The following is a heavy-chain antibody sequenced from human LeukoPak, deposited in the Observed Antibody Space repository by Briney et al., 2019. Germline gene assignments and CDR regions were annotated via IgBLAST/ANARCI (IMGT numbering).Heavy chain of an antibody. J-gene: IGHJ4*01. CDR3: TTREIVVEPAAISLVRGVLWRSDF. CDR1: GYTLTELS. V-gene: IGHV1-24*01. CDR2: FDPEDGET. D-gene: IGHD2-2*02. Sequence: GASVKVSCKVSGYTLTELSMHWVRQAPGKGLEWMGGFDPEDGETIYAQKFQGRVTMTEDTSSGTAYMELNSLRSEDTAVYYCTTREIVVEPAAISLVRGVLWRSDFWGHGTLVTVSS.